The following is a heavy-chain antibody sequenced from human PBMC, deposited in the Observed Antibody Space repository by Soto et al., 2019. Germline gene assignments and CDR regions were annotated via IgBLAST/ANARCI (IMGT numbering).Heavy chain of an antibody. Sequence: GGSLRLSCAASGFTFSSYSMNWVRQAPGKGLEWVSYISSSSSTIYYADSVKGRFTISRDNAKNSLYLQMNSLRAEDTAVYYCARDLTNRCCSSTSCQSYNWFDPWGQGTLVTVSS. J-gene: IGHJ5*02. CDR1: GFTFSSYS. D-gene: IGHD2-2*01. CDR2: ISSSSSTI. CDR3: ARDLTNRCCSSTSCQSYNWFDP. V-gene: IGHV3-48*01.